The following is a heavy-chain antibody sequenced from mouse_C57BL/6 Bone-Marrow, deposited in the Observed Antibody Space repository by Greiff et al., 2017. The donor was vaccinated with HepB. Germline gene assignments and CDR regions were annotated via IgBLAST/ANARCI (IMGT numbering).Heavy chain of an antibody. CDR3: ARKFLYYYGSSFYAMDY. CDR1: GFSLTSYG. CDR2: IWSGGST. J-gene: IGHJ4*01. Sequence: QVQLKESGPGLVQPSQSLSITCTVSGFSLTSYGVHWVRQSPGKGLEWLGVIWSGGSTDYNAAFISRLSISKDNSKIQVFFKMNSLQADDTAIYYCARKFLYYYGSSFYAMDYWGQGTSVTVSA. D-gene: IGHD1-1*01. V-gene: IGHV2-2*01.